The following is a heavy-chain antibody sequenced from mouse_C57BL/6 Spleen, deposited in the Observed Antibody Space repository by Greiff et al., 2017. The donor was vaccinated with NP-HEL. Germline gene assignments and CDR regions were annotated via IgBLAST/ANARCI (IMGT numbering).Heavy chain of an antibody. CDR3: ARRRDYLDY. CDR2: IDPSDSYT. V-gene: IGHV1-69*01. J-gene: IGHJ2*01. CDR1: GYTFTSYW. Sequence: QVQLQQPGAELVMPGASVKLSCKASGYTFTSYWMHWVKQRPGQGLEWIGEIDPSDSYTNYNQKCKGKSTLTVDKSSSTAYMQLSSLTSEDSAVYYGARRRDYLDYWGQGTTLTVSS.